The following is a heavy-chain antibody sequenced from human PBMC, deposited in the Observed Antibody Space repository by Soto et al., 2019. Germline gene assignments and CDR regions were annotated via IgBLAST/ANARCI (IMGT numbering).Heavy chain of an antibody. Sequence: ASVKVSCKASGYTFTSYGISWVRQAPGQGLEWMGWISAYNGNTNYAQKLQGRVTMTTDTSTSTAYMELRSLRSDDTAVYYCARDLGHAYSSSYLFDYWGQGTLVTVSS. CDR1: GYTFTSYG. J-gene: IGHJ4*02. D-gene: IGHD6-13*01. CDR3: ARDLGHAYSSSYLFDY. CDR2: ISAYNGNT. V-gene: IGHV1-18*01.